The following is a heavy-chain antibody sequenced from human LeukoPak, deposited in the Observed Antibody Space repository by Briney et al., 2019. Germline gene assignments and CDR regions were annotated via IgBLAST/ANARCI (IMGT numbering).Heavy chain of an antibody. Sequence: KPSETLSLNCTVSGGSISSSSYYWGWIRQPPGKGLEWIGSIYYSGSTYYHPSLKSRVTISVDTSKNQFSLKLSSVTAADTAVYYCASLHHAGVTTSRVYPDYWGQGTLVTVSS. CDR1: GGSISSSSYY. CDR2: IYYSGST. D-gene: IGHD4-17*01. J-gene: IGHJ4*02. CDR3: ASLHHAGVTTSRVYPDY. V-gene: IGHV4-39*01.